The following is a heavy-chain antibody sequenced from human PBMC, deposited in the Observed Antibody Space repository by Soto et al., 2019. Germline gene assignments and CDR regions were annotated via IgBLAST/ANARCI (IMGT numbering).Heavy chain of an antibody. CDR1: GFTFSSYG. J-gene: IGHJ4*02. CDR3: AAGYSFGDY. D-gene: IGHD5-18*01. Sequence: QVQVVESGGGVVQPGRSLRLSCTASGFTFSSYGMQWVRQAPGKGLEWVAVISNDGSNKHYGDPVKGRFTISRDNSKNTLHLQMNSLRAEDTAVYYCAAGYSFGDYWGQGALVTVSS. V-gene: IGHV3-30*03. CDR2: ISNDGSNK.